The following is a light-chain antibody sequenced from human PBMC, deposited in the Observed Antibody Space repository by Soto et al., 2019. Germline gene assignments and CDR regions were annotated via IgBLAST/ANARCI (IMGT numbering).Light chain of an antibody. CDR3: RQRRDWPLS. J-gene: IGKJ4*01. V-gene: IGKV3-11*01. CDR2: DAS. CDR1: QSVSSY. Sequence: EIVLTQSPATLSLSPGERATLSCRASQSVSSYLAWYQQKPGQAPRLLISDASNRATGIPARFSGSGSGTDFTLTVSSLEPEDVAVYYCRQRRDWPLSFGGGTKVEI.